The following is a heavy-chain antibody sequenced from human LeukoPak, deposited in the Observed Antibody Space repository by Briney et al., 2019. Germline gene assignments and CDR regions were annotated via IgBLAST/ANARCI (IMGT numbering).Heavy chain of an antibody. J-gene: IGHJ4*02. Sequence: SETLSLTCTVSGGSISSGDYYWSWIRQPPGKGLEWIGYIYYSGSTYYNPSLKSRVTISVDTSKNQFSLKLSSVTAADTAVYYCARDTHDGDYSYYFDYRGQGTLVTASS. D-gene: IGHD4-17*01. CDR3: ARDTHDGDYSYYFDY. V-gene: IGHV4-30-4*01. CDR2: IYYSGST. CDR1: GGSISSGDYY.